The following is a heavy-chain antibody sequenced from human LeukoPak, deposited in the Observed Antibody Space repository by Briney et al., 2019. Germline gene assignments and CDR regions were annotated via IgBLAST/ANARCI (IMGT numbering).Heavy chain of an antibody. CDR3: ARVNNDILTGYPNGGYFDY. D-gene: IGHD3-9*01. CDR2: IYHSGST. Sequence: SETLSLTCTVSGYSISSGYYWGWIRQPPGKGLEWIGSIYHSGSTYYNPSLKSRVAISVDTSKNQFSLKLSSVTAADTAVYYCARVNNDILTGYPNGGYFDYWGQGTLVTVSS. CDR1: GYSISSGYY. V-gene: IGHV4-38-2*02. J-gene: IGHJ4*02.